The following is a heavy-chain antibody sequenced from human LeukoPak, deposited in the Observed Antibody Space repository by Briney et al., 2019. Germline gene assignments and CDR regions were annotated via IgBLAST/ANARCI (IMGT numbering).Heavy chain of an antibody. CDR3: ARDREGLAYFDY. J-gene: IGHJ4*02. V-gene: IGHV1-2*02. Sequence: GALVKVSCKASGYTFTGKFIHWVRQAPGQGLEWMGWIDPNSGGTDYAQKFRGRVTMTRDTSTSTAYIDLSSLISDDTAVYYCARDREGLAYFDYWGQGTLVTVSS. CDR1: GYTFTGKF. D-gene: IGHD3/OR15-3a*01. CDR2: IDPNSGGT.